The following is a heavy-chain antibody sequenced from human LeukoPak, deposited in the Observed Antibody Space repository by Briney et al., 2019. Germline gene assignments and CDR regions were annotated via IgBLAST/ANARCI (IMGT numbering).Heavy chain of an antibody. Sequence: ASVKVSCKAPGNTFINYYIHWVRQAPGQGLEWMGWISAYNDNIHYAQKLQGRVTMTTDTSASTAYMELRSLRSDDTAVYYCARSGYSYGDDYWGQGTLVTVSS. D-gene: IGHD5-18*01. CDR1: GNTFINYY. J-gene: IGHJ4*02. V-gene: IGHV1-18*01. CDR3: ARSGYSYGDDY. CDR2: ISAYNDNI.